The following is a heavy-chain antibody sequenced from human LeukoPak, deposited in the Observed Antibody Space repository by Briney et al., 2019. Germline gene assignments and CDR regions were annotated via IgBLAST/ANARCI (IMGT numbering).Heavy chain of an antibody. V-gene: IGHV3-21*01. Sequence: GGSLRLSCAASGFIFSSHGMNWVRQAPGKGLEWVSSISSSSSYIYYADSVKGRFTISRDNAENSLYLQMNSLRAEDTAVYYCARALNDYGDYVFDYWGQGTLVTVSS. CDR3: ARALNDYGDYVFDY. CDR2: ISSSSSYI. D-gene: IGHD4-17*01. CDR1: GFIFSSHG. J-gene: IGHJ4*02.